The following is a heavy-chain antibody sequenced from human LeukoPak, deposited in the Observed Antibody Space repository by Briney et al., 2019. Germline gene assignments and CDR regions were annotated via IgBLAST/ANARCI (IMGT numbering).Heavy chain of an antibody. CDR2: INHSGST. J-gene: IGHJ5*02. V-gene: IGHV4-34*01. CDR3: ARRDYCTSTSCYESYNWFDP. D-gene: IGHD2-2*01. Sequence: GSLRLSCAASGFTFSSYAMSWVRQPPGKGLEWIGEINHSGSTNYSPSLKSRLTISVDTSNNQFSLRLSSVTAADTAVYYCARRDYCTSTSCYESYNWFDPWGQGTLVTVSS. CDR1: GFTFSSYA.